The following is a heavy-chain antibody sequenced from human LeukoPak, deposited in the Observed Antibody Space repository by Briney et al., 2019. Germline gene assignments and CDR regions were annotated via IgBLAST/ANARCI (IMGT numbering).Heavy chain of an antibody. CDR1: GFTFSGFA. Sequence: GGTLRLSCAASGFTFSGFAMSWIRQAPGKGLEWVSSISRSGESTFYADSVRGRFTISRDNSKNTLYLQMGSLRAEDLAVYYCARVGLGSGFDYWGQGSLVAVSS. J-gene: IGHJ4*02. V-gene: IGHV3-23*01. CDR3: ARVGLGSGFDY. D-gene: IGHD1-26*01. CDR2: ISRSGEST.